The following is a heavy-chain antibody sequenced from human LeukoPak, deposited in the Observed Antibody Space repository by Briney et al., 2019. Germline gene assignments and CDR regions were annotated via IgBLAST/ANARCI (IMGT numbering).Heavy chain of an antibody. D-gene: IGHD2-15*01. CDR1: GFTFSSYA. CDR2: ISGSGSSI. CDR3: AKNRCSGGSCYSGESS. V-gene: IGHV3-23*01. Sequence: GGSLRLSCAASGFTFSSYAMSWVRQAPGKGLEWVSVISGSGSSIYCADSVKGRFSISGDNSKNTLYLQMNSLRAEDMAVYYCAKNRCSGGSCYSGESSWGQGTLVTVSS. J-gene: IGHJ5*02.